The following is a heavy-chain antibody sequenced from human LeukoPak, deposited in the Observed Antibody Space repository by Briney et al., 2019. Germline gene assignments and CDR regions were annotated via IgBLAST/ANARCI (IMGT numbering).Heavy chain of an antibody. Sequence: SETLSLTCTVSGGSISSSSYYWGWIRQPPGKGLEWIGEINHSGSTNYNPSLKSRVTISVDTSKNQFSLKLSSVTAADTAVYYCARGHRSIAAAGMSLPTHNWGQGTLVTVSS. D-gene: IGHD6-13*01. J-gene: IGHJ4*02. CDR3: ARGHRSIAAAGMSLPTHN. CDR1: GGSISSSSYY. CDR2: INHSGST. V-gene: IGHV4-39*07.